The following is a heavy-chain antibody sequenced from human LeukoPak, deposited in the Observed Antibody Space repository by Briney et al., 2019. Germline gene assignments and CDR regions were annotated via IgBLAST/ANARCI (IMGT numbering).Heavy chain of an antibody. CDR1: GSTLSSYW. Sequence: GRSLRLSCAASGSTLSSYWMSWVRLAPGKGLEWVANVKQDGSEKYYVDSVKGRFTISRDNAKNSLFLQMNSLRAEDTAVYYCARALDTSSSRYQPFEYWGQGTLVTVSS. CDR3: ARALDTSSSRYQPFEY. V-gene: IGHV3-7*01. D-gene: IGHD2-2*01. CDR2: VKQDGSEK. J-gene: IGHJ4*02.